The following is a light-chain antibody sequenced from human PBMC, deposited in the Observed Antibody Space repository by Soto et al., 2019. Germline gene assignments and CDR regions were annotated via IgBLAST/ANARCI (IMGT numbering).Light chain of an antibody. V-gene: IGLV7-46*01. CDR1: TRAVTSGHY. Sequence: QAVVTQEPSLTVSPGGTVTLTCGSSTRAVTSGHYPHWFQQKPGQAPRTLIYDTSDKHSWTPARFSGSLLGGKAVLTLSGAQPEDEADYYCLVIFTGVGEVFGTGTKVTVL. J-gene: IGLJ1*01. CDR3: LVIFTGVGEV. CDR2: DTS.